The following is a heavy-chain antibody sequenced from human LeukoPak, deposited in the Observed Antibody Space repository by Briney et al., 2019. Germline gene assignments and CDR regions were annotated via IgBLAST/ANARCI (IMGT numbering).Heavy chain of an antibody. CDR1: GFTFSSHW. Sequence: PGGSLRLSCAASGFTFSSHWMSWVRQAPGKGLEWVANIKQDGSEKYYVDSVKGRFTISRDNAKNSLYLQMNSLRAEDTAVYYCARRSGSRDPFDYWGQGTLVTVSS. V-gene: IGHV3-7*01. CDR3: ARRSGSRDPFDY. J-gene: IGHJ4*02. D-gene: IGHD1-26*01. CDR2: IKQDGSEK.